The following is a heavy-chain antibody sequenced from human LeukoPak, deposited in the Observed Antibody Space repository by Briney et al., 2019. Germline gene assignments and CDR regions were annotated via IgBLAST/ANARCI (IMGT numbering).Heavy chain of an antibody. CDR1: GFTFSSYA. V-gene: IGHV3-23*01. J-gene: IGHJ4*02. D-gene: IGHD3-10*01. Sequence: TGTSLRLSCAASGFTFSSYAMSWVRQAPGKGLEWVSAISGSGGSTYYADSVKGRFTISRDNSKNTLYLQMNSLRAEDTAVYYCAKDVPGGSGIFQGYWGQGTLVTVSS. CDR2: ISGSGGST. CDR3: AKDVPGGSGIFQGY.